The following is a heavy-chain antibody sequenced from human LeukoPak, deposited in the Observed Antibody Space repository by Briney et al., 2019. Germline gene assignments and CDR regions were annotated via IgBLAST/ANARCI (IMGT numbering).Heavy chain of an antibody. V-gene: IGHV4-4*07. CDR3: AREVKEWVNWFDP. D-gene: IGHD1-26*01. CDR1: DYSISSGYY. Sequence: SETLSLTCAVSDYSISSGYYWSWIRQPAGKGLEWIGRIYTSGSTNYNPSLKSRVTMSVDTSKNQFSLKLSSVTAADTAVYYCAREVKEWVNWFDPWGQGTLVTVSS. CDR2: IYTSGST. J-gene: IGHJ5*02.